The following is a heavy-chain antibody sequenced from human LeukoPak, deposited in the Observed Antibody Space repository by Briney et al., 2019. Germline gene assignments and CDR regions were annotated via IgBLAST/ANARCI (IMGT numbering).Heavy chain of an antibody. V-gene: IGHV4-59*01. CDR1: GDSISSYY. D-gene: IGHD5-24*01. CDR2: IYYSGST. CDR3: AREGRDGYNYSWDY. J-gene: IGHJ4*02. Sequence: SETLSLTCTVSGDSISSYYWSWIRQPPGKGLEWIGYIYYSGSTNYNPSLKSRVTISVDTSKNQFPLKLSSVTAADTAVYYCAREGRDGYNYSWDYWGQGTLVTVSS.